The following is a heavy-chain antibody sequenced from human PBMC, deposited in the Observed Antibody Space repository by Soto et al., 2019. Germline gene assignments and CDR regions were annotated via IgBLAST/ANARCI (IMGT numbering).Heavy chain of an antibody. CDR2: IYHSGST. V-gene: IGHV4-30-2*01. Sequence: SETLSLTCAVSGGSISSGGYSWSWIRQPPGKGLEWIGYIYHSGSTYYNPSLKSRVTISVDRSKNQFSLKLSSVTAADTAVYYCARFSGTYGSGVHYYYDMDVWGQGTTVTVS. CDR1: GGSISSGGYS. CDR3: ARFSGTYGSGVHYYYDMDV. D-gene: IGHD3-10*01. J-gene: IGHJ6*02.